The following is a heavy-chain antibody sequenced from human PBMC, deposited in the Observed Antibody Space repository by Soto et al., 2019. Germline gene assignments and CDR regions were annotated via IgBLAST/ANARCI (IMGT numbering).Heavy chain of an antibody. CDR1: GGYINSGGFY. CDR3: ARGGIAGHWFDP. CDR2: IFHSGST. Sequence: PSETLSLTCNVSGGYINSGGFYWSWIRQHPGKGLEWIGYIFHSGSTLYNPSLNSRVTLSADTSKNQLSLNLRSVTVADTAVYCARGGIAGHWFDPWGQGTLVTVSS. V-gene: IGHV4-31*03. D-gene: IGHD6-13*01. J-gene: IGHJ5*02.